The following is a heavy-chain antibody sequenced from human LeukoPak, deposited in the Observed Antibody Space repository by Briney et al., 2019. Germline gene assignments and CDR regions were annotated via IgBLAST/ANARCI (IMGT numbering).Heavy chain of an antibody. CDR2: TYYKSKWFN. Sequence: PSQTLSLTCAISGDSVSSNSAAWHWIRQSPSRGLEWLGRTYYKSKWFNDYAVSVKSRITINPDTSKNQFSLQLNSVTPEDTAVYYCARVPYYDFWSGYYKGGRSDYFDYWGQGTLVTVSS. J-gene: IGHJ4*02. V-gene: IGHV6-1*01. D-gene: IGHD3-3*01. CDR1: GDSVSSNSAA. CDR3: ARVPYYDFWSGYYKGGRSDYFDY.